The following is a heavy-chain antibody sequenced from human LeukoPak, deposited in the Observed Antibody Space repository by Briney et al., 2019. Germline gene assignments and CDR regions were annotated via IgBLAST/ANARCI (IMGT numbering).Heavy chain of an antibody. D-gene: IGHD4-17*01. J-gene: IGHJ2*01. CDR2: ISGSGGST. Sequence: GGSLRLSRASSGFTFSRYVMSWVRQPPGKGLEWVSTISGSGGSTFYADSVKGRFTISRDNSRNTLYLQMNTLRAEDTAVYYCATLYGDYNWYFDLWGRGTLVTVSS. CDR3: ATLYGDYNWYFDL. V-gene: IGHV3-23*01. CDR1: GFTFSRYV.